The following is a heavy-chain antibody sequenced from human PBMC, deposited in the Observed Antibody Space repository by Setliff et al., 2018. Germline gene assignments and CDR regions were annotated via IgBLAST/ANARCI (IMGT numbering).Heavy chain of an antibody. CDR1: GDSISSRRSY. J-gene: IGHJ6*03. CDR3: ARMSGFQYMDV. D-gene: IGHD3-3*01. CDR2: IYTSWST. V-gene: IGHV4-61*09. Sequence: TLSLTCTVSGDSISSRRSYWGWFRQPAGRGLERIGQIYTSWSTNYNPSLKSRVTISLDTSKNQFSLSLSSVTAADTAVYYCARMSGFQYMDVWGKGTTVTVSS.